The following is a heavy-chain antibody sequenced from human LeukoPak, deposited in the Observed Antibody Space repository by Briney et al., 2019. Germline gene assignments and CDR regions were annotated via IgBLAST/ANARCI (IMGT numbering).Heavy chain of an antibody. V-gene: IGHV3-15*01. Sequence: PGGSLRLSCAASGFTFSNAWMSWVRQAPGKGLEWVGRIKNKTDDGTKDYAAPVKGRFAISRDDSKNTLYLQMNSLKTEDTAVYYCTTEVRGSSGNDYWGQGTLVTVSS. D-gene: IGHD6-6*01. CDR3: TTEVRGSSGNDY. J-gene: IGHJ4*02. CDR2: IKNKTDDGTK. CDR1: GFTFSNAW.